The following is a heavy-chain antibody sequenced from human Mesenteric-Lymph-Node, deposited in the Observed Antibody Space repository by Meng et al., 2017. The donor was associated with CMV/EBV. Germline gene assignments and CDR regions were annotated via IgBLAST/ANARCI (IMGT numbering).Heavy chain of an antibody. Sequence: CTASEFNFKNYGTHWVRQAPGKGLEWVSTITGSGFDTYTADSVKGRFTISRDNSKNTLYLQMNSLRAEDTAVYYCARGRTAMTGNDYWGQGTLVTVSS. CDR3: ARGRTAMTGNDY. D-gene: IGHD6-19*01. V-gene: IGHV3-23*01. CDR1: EFNFKNYG. CDR2: ITGSGFDT. J-gene: IGHJ4*02.